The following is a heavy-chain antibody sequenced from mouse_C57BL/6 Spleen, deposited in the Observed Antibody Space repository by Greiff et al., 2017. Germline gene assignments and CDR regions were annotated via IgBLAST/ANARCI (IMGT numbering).Heavy chain of an antibody. V-gene: IGHV5-12*01. CDR2: ISNGGGST. CDR3: ARQGEGYGVYYAMDY. J-gene: IGHJ4*01. CDR1: GFTFSDYY. Sequence: DVMLVELGGGLVQPGGSLKLSCAASGFTFSDYYMYWVRQTPEQRLEWVAYISNGGGSTYYPDTVKGRFTISRDNAKNTLYLQMSRLKSEDTAMYDCARQGEGYGVYYAMDYWGKGTSVTVAS. D-gene: IGHD2-2*01.